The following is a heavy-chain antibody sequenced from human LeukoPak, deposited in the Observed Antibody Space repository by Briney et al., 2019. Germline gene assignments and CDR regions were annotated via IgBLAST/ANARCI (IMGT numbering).Heavy chain of an antibody. CDR1: GDSVSSNSAA. Sequence: SQTLSLTCAISGDSVSSNSAAWNWIRQSPSRGLEWLGRTYYGSTWYNDYAVSVKSRITINPDTSKNQFSLQLNSVTPEDTAVCYCATHGTTQLERLDYWGQGTLVTVSS. CDR3: ATHGTTQLERLDY. J-gene: IGHJ4*02. V-gene: IGHV6-1*01. CDR2: TYYGSTWYN. D-gene: IGHD1-1*01.